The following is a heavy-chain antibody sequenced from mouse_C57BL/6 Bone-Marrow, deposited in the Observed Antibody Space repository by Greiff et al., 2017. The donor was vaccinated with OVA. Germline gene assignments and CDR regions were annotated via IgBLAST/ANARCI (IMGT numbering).Heavy chain of an antibody. D-gene: IGHD1-1*01. CDR2: ISDGGSYT. V-gene: IGHV5-4*01. Sequence: EVKLMESGGGLVKPGGSLKLSCAASGFTFSSYAMPWVRQTPEKRLEWVATISDGGSYTYYPDNVKGRFTITRDNAKNNLYLQMSHLKSEDTAMYYCPRDRGGITVEEGLYYFDYWGQGTTLTVSS. CDR3: PRDRGGITVEEGLYYFDY. J-gene: IGHJ2*01. CDR1: GFTFSSYA.